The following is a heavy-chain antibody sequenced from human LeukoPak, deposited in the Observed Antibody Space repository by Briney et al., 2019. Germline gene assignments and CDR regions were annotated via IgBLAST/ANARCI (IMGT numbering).Heavy chain of an antibody. CDR3: ARAPGAMVARFDY. D-gene: IGHD5-18*01. CDR1: GFTFSSYS. J-gene: IGHJ4*02. V-gene: IGHV3-21*01. Sequence: GGSLRLSCAASGFTFSSYSMNWVRQAPGKGLEWASSISSSSSYIYYADSVKGRFTISRDNAKNSLYLQMNSLRAEDTAVYYCARAPGAMVARFDYWGQGTLVTVSS. CDR2: ISSSSSYI.